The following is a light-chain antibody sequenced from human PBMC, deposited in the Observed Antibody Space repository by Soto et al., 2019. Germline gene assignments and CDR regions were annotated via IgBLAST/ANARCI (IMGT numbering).Light chain of an antibody. V-gene: IGLV4-69*01. Sequence: QLVLTQSPSASASLGASVKLTCTLRSGHSRYAIAWHQQQPEKGPRYLMKFNLDGSHSKGDGIPDSFSGSSSGAARYLSIAGLQSEAEGDYFCQTWATGIPVFGGGTELTV. CDR3: QTWATGIPV. J-gene: IGLJ2*01. CDR1: SGHSRYA. CDR2: FNLDGSH.